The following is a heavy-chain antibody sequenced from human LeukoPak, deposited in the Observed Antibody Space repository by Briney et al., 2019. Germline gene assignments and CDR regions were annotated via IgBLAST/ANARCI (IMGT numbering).Heavy chain of an antibody. V-gene: IGHV1-8*01. J-gene: IGHJ5*02. D-gene: IGHD3-3*01. CDR3: ARGWRIFGRFGP. CDR1: GYTFTSYD. Sequence: ASVKVSCKASGYTFTSYDINRVRQATGQGLEWMGWMNPNSGNTGYAQKFQGRVTMTRNTSISTAYMELRSLRSDDTAVYYCARGWRIFGRFGPWGQGTLVTVSS. CDR2: MNPNSGNT.